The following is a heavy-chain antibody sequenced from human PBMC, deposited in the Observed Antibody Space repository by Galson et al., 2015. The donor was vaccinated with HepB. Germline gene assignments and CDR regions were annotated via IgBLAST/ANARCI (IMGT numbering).Heavy chain of an antibody. CDR2: ISAYNGNT. CDR1: GYTFTSNG. D-gene: IGHD6-19*01. V-gene: IGHV1-18*01. Sequence: SVKVSCKASGYTFTSNGLSWVRKAPGQGLEWMGWISAYNGNTNYAQKYQGRVTMTTDTSTSTAYMELRSLRSDDTAVYYCATIHYSSGWALEYWGQGTLVTVSS. J-gene: IGHJ4*02. CDR3: ATIHYSSGWALEY.